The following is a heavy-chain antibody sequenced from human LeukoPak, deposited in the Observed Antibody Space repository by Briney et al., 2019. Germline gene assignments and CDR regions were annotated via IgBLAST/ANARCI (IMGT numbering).Heavy chain of an antibody. Sequence: SETLSLTCNISEGSISHDYWVWVRQPPGKGLEWIAYIDYSGYTDYNPSVKSRVTMSIDTSKGQFTLHLRSVSAADTAIYYCTTCAPNRYWFAPWGQGIQVSVSS. J-gene: IGHJ5*02. CDR2: IDYSGYT. CDR1: EGSISHDY. CDR3: TTCAPNRYWFAP. V-gene: IGHV4-59*08. D-gene: IGHD2-2*01.